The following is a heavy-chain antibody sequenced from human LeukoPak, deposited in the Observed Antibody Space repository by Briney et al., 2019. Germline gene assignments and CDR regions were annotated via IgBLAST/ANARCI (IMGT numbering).Heavy chain of an antibody. CDR2: IIPIFGTA. CDR3: ARDQGYRYGYGDFDY. V-gene: IGHV1-69*13. CDR1: GGXFRSYA. D-gene: IGHD5-18*01. J-gene: IGHJ4*02. Sequence: SVKVSCKASGGXFRSYAISWVRQAPGQGLEWLGGIIPIFGTANYAQKFQGRVTITADESTSTAYMELSSLRSEDTAVYYYARDQGYRYGYGDFDYWGQGTLVTVSS.